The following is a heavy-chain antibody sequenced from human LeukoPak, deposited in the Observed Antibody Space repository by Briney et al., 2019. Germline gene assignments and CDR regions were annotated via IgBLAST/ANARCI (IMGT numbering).Heavy chain of an antibody. Sequence: GGSLRLSCAASGFTVSSNYMSWVRQAPGKGLEWVSIIYSAGSTYYADSVRGRFTISRDSSKNTVCLQMNSLRAEDTAVYYCASGGLGARKYYSDPFHYWGQGTLVTLSS. CDR2: IYSAGST. D-gene: IGHD3-10*01. J-gene: IGHJ4*02. V-gene: IGHV3-53*01. CDR1: GFTVSSNY. CDR3: ASGGLGARKYYSDPFHY.